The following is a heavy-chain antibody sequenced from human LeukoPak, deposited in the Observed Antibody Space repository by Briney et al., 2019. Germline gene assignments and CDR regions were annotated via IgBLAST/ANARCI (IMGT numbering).Heavy chain of an antibody. J-gene: IGHJ6*02. V-gene: IGHV3-74*01. CDR2: INSDGSST. CDR1: GFTFSSYW. D-gene: IGHD6-13*01. Sequence: GGSLRLSCAASGFTFSSYWMHWVRQAPGKGLVWVSRINSDGSSTSYADSAKGRFTISRDNAKNTLYLQMNSLRAEDTAVYYCARVYSSSWVYYYYGMDVWGQGTTVTVSS. CDR3: ARVYSSSWVYYYYGMDV.